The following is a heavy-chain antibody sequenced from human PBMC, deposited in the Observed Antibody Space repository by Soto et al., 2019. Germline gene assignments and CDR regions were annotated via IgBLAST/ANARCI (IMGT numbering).Heavy chain of an antibody. CDR1: RFSFNTYG. CDR3: AKNYYGDSWNFGMDG. Sequence: EVQLLESGGGLVQPGGSLRLSCTTSRFSFNTYGMNWVRRAPGKGLEWVSTLSASGSGSYYAESVKGRFTVSRDNSKNTRYLRMNSLRDEDTAVYYCAKNYYGDSWNFGMDGWCKGTTVTVS. D-gene: IGHD4-17*01. V-gene: IGHV3-23*01. J-gene: IGHJ6*04. CDR2: LSASGSGS.